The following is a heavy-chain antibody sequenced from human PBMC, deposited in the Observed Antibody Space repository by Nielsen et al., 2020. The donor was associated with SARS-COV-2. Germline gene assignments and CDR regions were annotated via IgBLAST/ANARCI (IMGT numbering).Heavy chain of an antibody. D-gene: IGHD3-10*01. V-gene: IGHV3-23*01. CDR1: GFTFNIYA. Sequence: GESLKTSCAASGFTFNIYAMDWVRRAPGRGLQWVTGVSASGGSTYYTDSVKGRFSIARDNSKNTLFLQMHSLRVEDTALYYCAKDGVVRGDALDLWGQGTMVTVSS. J-gene: IGHJ3*01. CDR2: VSASGGST. CDR3: AKDGVVRGDALDL.